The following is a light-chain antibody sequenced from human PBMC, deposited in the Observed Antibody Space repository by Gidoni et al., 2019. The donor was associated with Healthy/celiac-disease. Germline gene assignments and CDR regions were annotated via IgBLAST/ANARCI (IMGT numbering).Light chain of an antibody. V-gene: IGKV3-11*01. J-gene: IGKJ2*01. CDR2: DAS. Sequence: ELVLTQSPATLSLSPGERATLSCRASQSVSSIYDASNRATGIPARFSGSGSGTDFTLTISSLEPEDFAVYYCQQRSNWPPYTFGQGTKLEIK. CDR3: QQRSNWPPYT. CDR1: QSVSS.